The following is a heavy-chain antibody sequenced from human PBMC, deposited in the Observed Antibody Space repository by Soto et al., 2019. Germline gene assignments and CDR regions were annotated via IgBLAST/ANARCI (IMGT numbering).Heavy chain of an antibody. V-gene: IGHV2-5*02. CDR1: GFSLSTSGVG. CDR2: IYWDDDK. D-gene: IGHD2-15*01. J-gene: IGHJ4*02. Sequence: QITLKESGPTLVKPTQTLTLTCTFSGFSLSTSGVGVGLIRQPPGKALEWLALIYWDDDKRYSPSMKSRLTITKDTYKNQVVLTMTNMDPVDTATYYCAHLPHYCSGGSCYSYYFDYWGQGTLVTVSS. CDR3: AHLPHYCSGGSCYSYYFDY.